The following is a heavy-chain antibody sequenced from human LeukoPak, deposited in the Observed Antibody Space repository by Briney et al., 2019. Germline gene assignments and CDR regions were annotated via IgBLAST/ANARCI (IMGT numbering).Heavy chain of an antibody. V-gene: IGHV4-39*01. CDR3: ARHRILWWGTAGLNFDY. Sequence: SETLSLTCAVSGGSITSSTYYWGWIRQPPGKGLEWIGEINHSGSTNYNPSLKSRVTISVDTSKNQFSLMLSSVTAADTAVYYCARHRILWWGTAGLNFDYWGQGTLVTVSS. J-gene: IGHJ4*02. CDR2: INHSGST. D-gene: IGHD2-21*01. CDR1: GGSITSSTYY.